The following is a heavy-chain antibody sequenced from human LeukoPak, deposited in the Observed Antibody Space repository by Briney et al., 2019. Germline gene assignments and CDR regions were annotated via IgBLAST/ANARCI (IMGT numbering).Heavy chain of an antibody. Sequence: ASVKVSCKASGHTFTTFAIHWVRQAPGQSLEWMGWINAGNGNTIYSQKFQGRVTITRDTSASTAHMELSSLRSEDTAVYHCARVYSSSRGNYFDYWGQGTLVTVSS. CDR1: GHTFTTFA. D-gene: IGHD6-13*01. J-gene: IGHJ4*02. CDR3: ARVYSSSRGNYFDY. CDR2: INAGNGNT. V-gene: IGHV1-3*01.